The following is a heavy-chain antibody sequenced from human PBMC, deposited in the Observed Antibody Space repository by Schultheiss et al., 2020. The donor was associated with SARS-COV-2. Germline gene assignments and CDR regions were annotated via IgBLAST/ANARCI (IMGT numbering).Heavy chain of an antibody. J-gene: IGHJ3*02. Sequence: GESLKISCAASGFTFSSYDMHWVRQATGKGLEWVSAIGTAGDTYYPGSVKGRFTISRDNSKNTLYLQMNSLRAEDTAVYYCARDRHGDPRGDAFDIWGQGTMVTVSS. CDR2: IGTAGDT. V-gene: IGHV3-13*01. CDR3: ARDRHGDPRGDAFDI. D-gene: IGHD4-17*01. CDR1: GFTFSSYD.